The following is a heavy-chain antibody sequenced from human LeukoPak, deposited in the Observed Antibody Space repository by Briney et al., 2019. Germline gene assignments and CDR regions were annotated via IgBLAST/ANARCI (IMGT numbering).Heavy chain of an antibody. CDR1: GGTFSGYA. D-gene: IGHD3-22*01. CDR3: ARSTYYYDSSGYYPQMNYFDY. J-gene: IGHJ4*02. Sequence: ASVKVPCKASGGTFSGYAISWVRQAPGQGLEWMGGIIPIFGTANYAQKFQGRVTITADESTSTAYMELSSLRSEDTAVYYCARSTYYYDSSGYYPQMNYFDYWGQGTLVTVSS. V-gene: IGHV1-69*13. CDR2: IIPIFGTA.